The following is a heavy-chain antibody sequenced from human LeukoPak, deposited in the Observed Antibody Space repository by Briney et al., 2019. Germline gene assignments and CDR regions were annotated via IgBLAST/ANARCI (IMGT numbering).Heavy chain of an antibody. CDR3: ASRYGAETAFDI. V-gene: IGHV5-51*01. CDR1: GYTFTNYW. CDR2: IYPGDSDT. Sequence: GESLKISCKGSGYTFTNYWIGWVRQMPGKGLDFMGIIYPGDSDTRYSPSFQGQVTISADKSFTTAYLQWSSLKTSDTAMHYCASRYGAETAFDIWGQGTMVTVSS. D-gene: IGHD4-17*01. J-gene: IGHJ3*02.